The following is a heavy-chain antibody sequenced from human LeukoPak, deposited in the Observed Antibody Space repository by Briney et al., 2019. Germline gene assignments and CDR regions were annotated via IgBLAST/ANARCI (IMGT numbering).Heavy chain of an antibody. CDR1: GFTFSSYA. V-gene: IGHV3-30*04. J-gene: IGHJ5*02. D-gene: IGHD5-18*01. CDR3: AKARRIQLWLS. Sequence: GRSLRLSCAASGFTFSSYAMHWVRQAPGKGLEWVAVISYDGSNKYYADSVKGRFTISRDNSKNTLYLQMNSLRAEDTAVYYCAKARRIQLWLSWGQGTLVTVSS. CDR2: ISYDGSNK.